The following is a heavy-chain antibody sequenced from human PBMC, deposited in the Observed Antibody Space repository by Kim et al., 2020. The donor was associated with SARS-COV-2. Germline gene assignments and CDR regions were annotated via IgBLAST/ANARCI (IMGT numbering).Heavy chain of an antibody. CDR1: GYTFTGYY. J-gene: IGHJ1*01. V-gene: IGHV1-2*02. Sequence: ASVKVSCKASGYTFTGYYMHWVRQAPGQGLEWMGWINPNSGGTNYAQKFQGRVTMTRDTSISTAYMELSRLRSDDTAVYYCASFSVVVAATHLELPEYFQHWGQGTLVTVSS. CDR3: ASFSVVVAATHLELPEYFQH. D-gene: IGHD2-15*01. CDR2: INPNSGGT.